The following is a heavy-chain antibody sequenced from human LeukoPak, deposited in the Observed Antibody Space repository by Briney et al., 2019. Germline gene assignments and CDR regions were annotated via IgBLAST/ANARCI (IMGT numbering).Heavy chain of an antibody. CDR2: ISAYNGNT. CDR1: GYTFTSYG. CDR3: ARDTAVWFGELPAHFDY. J-gene: IGHJ4*02. Sequence: GASVKVSCKASGYTFTSYGISWVRQAPGQGLEWMGWISAYNGNTNYAQNLQGRVTMTTDTSTSTAYMELRSLRSDDTAVYYCARDTAVWFGELPAHFDYWGQGTLVTVSS. V-gene: IGHV1-18*01. D-gene: IGHD3-10*01.